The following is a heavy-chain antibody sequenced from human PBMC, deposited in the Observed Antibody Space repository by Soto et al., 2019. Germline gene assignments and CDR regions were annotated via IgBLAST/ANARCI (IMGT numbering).Heavy chain of an antibody. CDR2: ISSSGSFT. Sequence: GGSLRLSCAASGFSFNSYTVNWLRQAPGKGLEWVSSISSSGSFTDYADSVRGRFTISRDNAKNSLFLQMTSLRAEDTAVYYCSTSGSGWYGVDFDVWGQGTKVTVSS. CDR1: GFSFNSYT. CDR3: STSGSGWYGVDFDV. V-gene: IGHV3-21*01. J-gene: IGHJ3*01. D-gene: IGHD6-19*01.